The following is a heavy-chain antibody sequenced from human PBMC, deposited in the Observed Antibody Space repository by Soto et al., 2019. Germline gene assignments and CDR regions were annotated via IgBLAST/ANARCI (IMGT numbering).Heavy chain of an antibody. Sequence: GGSLRLSCAASGFTFSSYVMSWVRQAPGKGLEWVSAISGSGGSTYYADSVKGRFTISRDNSNNTLYLQMNSLRAEDTAVYYCAKDAYYDFWSGYSIHWGQGTLVTVSS. D-gene: IGHD3-3*01. CDR3: AKDAYYDFWSGYSIH. V-gene: IGHV3-23*01. CDR1: GFTFSSYV. J-gene: IGHJ1*01. CDR2: ISGSGGST.